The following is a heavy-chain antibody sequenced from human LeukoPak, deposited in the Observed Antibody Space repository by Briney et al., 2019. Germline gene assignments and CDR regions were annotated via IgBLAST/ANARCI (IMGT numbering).Heavy chain of an antibody. V-gene: IGHV3-48*01. CDR2: ISSSSGNI. Sequence: GGSLRLSCAASGFTFSSYSMNWVRQAPGKGLEWVSYISSSSGNIYYADSVKGRFTISRDNAKTSLYLQMNSLRAEDTAVYYCAELGITMIGGVWGKGTTVTISS. CDR3: AELGITMIGGV. J-gene: IGHJ6*04. CDR1: GFTFSSYS. D-gene: IGHD3-10*02.